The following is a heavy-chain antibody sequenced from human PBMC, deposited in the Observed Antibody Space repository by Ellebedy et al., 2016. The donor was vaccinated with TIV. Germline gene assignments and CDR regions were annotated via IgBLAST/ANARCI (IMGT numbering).Heavy chain of an antibody. CDR3: ARDGLRYFDWLFHSPYYFDY. CDR1: GGTFSSYA. J-gene: IGHJ4*02. D-gene: IGHD3-9*01. Sequence: ASVKVSCKASGGTFSSYAISWVRQAPGQGLEWMGGIIPIFGTANYAQKFQGRVTITADESTSTAYMELRSLRSDDTAVYYCARDGLRYFDWLFHSPYYFDYWGQGTLVTVSS. CDR2: IIPIFGTA. V-gene: IGHV1-69*13.